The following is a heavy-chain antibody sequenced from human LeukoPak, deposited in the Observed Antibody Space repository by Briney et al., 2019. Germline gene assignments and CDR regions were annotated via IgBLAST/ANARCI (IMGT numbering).Heavy chain of an antibody. D-gene: IGHD3-16*01. J-gene: IGHJ6*03. Sequence: GGSLRLSCTASGFTFSSDWMTWVRQAPGEGLERVAHIEEDGSEKHYVDSVKGRFTISRDNAKNSLYLQMNSLRAEDTAVYYCARGGGENYYYYYMDVWGKGTTVTVSS. CDR1: GFTFSSDW. CDR2: IEEDGSEK. CDR3: ARGGGENYYYYYMDV. V-gene: IGHV3-7*01.